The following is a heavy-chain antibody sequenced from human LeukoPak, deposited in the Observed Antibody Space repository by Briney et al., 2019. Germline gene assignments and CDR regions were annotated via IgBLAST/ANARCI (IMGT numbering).Heavy chain of an antibody. V-gene: IGHV4-59*01. CDR1: GGSISPYY. CDR2: ILYSGTT. J-gene: IGHJ4*02. CDR3: ARVGDWNDLVY. D-gene: IGHD1-1*01. Sequence: SETLSLTCTVSGGSISPYYWSCIRQTPGKGLEWIGYILYSGTTTNYNPSLKSRVTISVDTSKNQFSLKLSSVTAADTAVYYCARVGDWNDLVYWGQGTLVTVSS.